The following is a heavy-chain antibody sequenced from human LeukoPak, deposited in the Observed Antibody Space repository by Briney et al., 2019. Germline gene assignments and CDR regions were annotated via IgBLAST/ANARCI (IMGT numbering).Heavy chain of an antibody. CDR1: GFTFSSYS. D-gene: IGHD3-22*01. CDR2: ISSSSSYI. V-gene: IGHV3-21*01. CDR3: ARVNSGYYDLTPFDY. Sequence: PGGSLRLSCAASGFTFSSYSMNWVRQAPGKGLEWVSSISSSSSYIYYADSVKGRFTISRDNTKNSLYLQMNSLRAEDTAVYDCARVNSGYYDLTPFDYWGQGTLVTVSS. J-gene: IGHJ4*02.